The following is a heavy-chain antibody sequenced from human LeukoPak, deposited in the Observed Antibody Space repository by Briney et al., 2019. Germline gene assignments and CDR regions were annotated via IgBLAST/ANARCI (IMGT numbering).Heavy chain of an antibody. Sequence: GGSLRLSCAASGFTVSSNYMSWVRQAPGKGLEWVSVIYSGGDTYYADSVKGRLTISRDSSKNTLYLQMNSLRAEDTAVYYCARGGSRYFHNWGQGTLVTVST. CDR2: IYSGGDT. J-gene: IGHJ4*02. CDR3: ARGGSRYFHN. D-gene: IGHD3-10*01. V-gene: IGHV3-66*01. CDR1: GFTVSSNY.